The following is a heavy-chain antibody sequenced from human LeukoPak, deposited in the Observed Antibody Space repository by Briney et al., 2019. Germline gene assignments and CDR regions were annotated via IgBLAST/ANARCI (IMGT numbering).Heavy chain of an antibody. Sequence: SETLSLTCAVYGGSFSGYYWSWIRQPPGKGLEWIGEINHSGSTNYNPSLKSRVTISVDTSKNQFSLKLSSVTAADTAVYYCVRVVVVAKADAFDIWGQGTMVTVSS. CDR1: GGSFSGYY. CDR3: VRVVVVAKADAFDI. J-gene: IGHJ3*02. V-gene: IGHV4-34*01. D-gene: IGHD5-12*01. CDR2: INHSGST.